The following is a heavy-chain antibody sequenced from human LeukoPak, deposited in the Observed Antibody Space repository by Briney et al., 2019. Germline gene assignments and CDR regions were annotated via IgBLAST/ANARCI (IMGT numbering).Heavy chain of an antibody. Sequence: GGSLRLSFAASWFTFSSYAMTLVRQAPGEGLERISSISGTGGRTYSADSVKGRFTISRDNSKNTLYLQMKNLRVEHTAVYYCAKGLHGGVGYGVDVWGQGTTVSVSS. CDR1: WFTFSSYA. D-gene: IGHD3-16*01. CDR3: AKGLHGGVGYGVDV. V-gene: IGHV3-23*01. J-gene: IGHJ6*02. CDR2: ISGTGGRT.